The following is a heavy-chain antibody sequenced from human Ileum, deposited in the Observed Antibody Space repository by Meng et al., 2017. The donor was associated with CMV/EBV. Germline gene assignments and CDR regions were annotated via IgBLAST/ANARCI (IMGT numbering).Heavy chain of an antibody. CDR2: IYYSGST. J-gene: IGHJ4*01. CDR3: ARFVVVPAASEYYFDY. Sequence: GSLRLSCTVPGGSISSYYWSWIRQPPGKGLEWIGYIYYSGSTNYNPSLKSRVTISVDTSKNQFSLKLSSVTAADTAVYYCARFVVVPAASEYYFDYWGQGTQVTVSS. D-gene: IGHD2-2*01. CDR1: GGSISSYY. V-gene: IGHV4-59*01.